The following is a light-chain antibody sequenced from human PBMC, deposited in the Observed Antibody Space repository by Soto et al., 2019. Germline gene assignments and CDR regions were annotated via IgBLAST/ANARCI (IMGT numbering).Light chain of an antibody. J-gene: IGKJ1*01. CDR3: QQYHSYWT. CDR1: QSISSW. Sequence: DIQMTQSPSTLSASVGDRVTITCRASQSISSWLAWYQQKPGKAPKLLIYKASSLESGVPSRFSGSGSGTEFTLTLSSLQPDEFATYYCQQYHSYWTFGQGPKVEIK. V-gene: IGKV1-5*03. CDR2: KAS.